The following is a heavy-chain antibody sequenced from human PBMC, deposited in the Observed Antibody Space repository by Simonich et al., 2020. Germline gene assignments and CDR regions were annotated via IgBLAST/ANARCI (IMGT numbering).Heavy chain of an antibody. Sequence: GQLVESGGGLVQPGRSLGLSCTASGFPLGNYDMSWFRQAPGKGLEWVGFIRSKGYDGTTEYAASVKGRFTISRDDSKSIAYLQMNSLKPEDTAVYYGTRHLGIGAFDIWGQGTMVTVSS. CDR2: IRSKGYDGTT. V-gene: IGHV3-49*03. CDR1: GFPLGNYD. CDR3: TRHLGIGAFDI. J-gene: IGHJ3*02. D-gene: IGHD7-27*01.